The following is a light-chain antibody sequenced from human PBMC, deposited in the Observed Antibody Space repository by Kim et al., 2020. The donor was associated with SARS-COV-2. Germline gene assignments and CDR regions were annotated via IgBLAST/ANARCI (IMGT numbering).Light chain of an antibody. CDR2: GNN. V-gene: IGLV1-47*01. J-gene: IGLJ3*02. Sequence: QSALTQPPSASGTPGQRVTMSCSGSSTNVGSNHVYCYQQHPGAAANLLIYGNNQRPSGGPDRFSGSKSGTSAALPISGLRSEDEADYYCATWDASLSSRVFDGGTQLTVL. CDR3: ATWDASLSSRV. CDR1: STNVGSNH.